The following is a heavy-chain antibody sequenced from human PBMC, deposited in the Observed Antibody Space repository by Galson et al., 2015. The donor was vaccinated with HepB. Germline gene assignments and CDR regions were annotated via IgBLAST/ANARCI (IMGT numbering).Heavy chain of an antibody. Sequence: LRLSCAASGFTFSSYAMHWVRQAPGKGLEWVAVISYDGSNKYYADSVKGRFTISRDNSKNTLYLQMNSLRAEDTAVYYCARGGDTANDPQYYYYYYMDVWGKGTTVTVSS. CDR3: ARGGDTANDPQYYYYYYMDV. D-gene: IGHD4-17*01. J-gene: IGHJ6*03. V-gene: IGHV3-30-3*01. CDR1: GFTFSSYA. CDR2: ISYDGSNK.